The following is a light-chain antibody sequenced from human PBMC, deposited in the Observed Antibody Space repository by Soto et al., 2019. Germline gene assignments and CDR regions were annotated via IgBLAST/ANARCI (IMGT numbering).Light chain of an antibody. CDR3: QHYGNSPPEYT. CDR2: GAS. V-gene: IGKV3-20*01. J-gene: IGKJ3*01. CDR1: QSVSSSF. Sequence: EIVLPQSPGTLSLSPGERATLSCRASQSVSSSFLAWYQQRPGQAPRLLIFGASYSATGIPDRFSGSGSGTDFTLTIIRLEPEDFAVYYCQHYGNSPPEYTFGPGTKVDSK.